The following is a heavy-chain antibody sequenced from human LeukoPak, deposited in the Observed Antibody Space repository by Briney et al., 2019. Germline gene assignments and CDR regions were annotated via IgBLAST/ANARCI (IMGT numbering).Heavy chain of an antibody. CDR3: ARVSGWAFDY. J-gene: IGHJ4*02. CDR2: IIPIFGTA. D-gene: IGHD6-19*01. Sequence: ASVKVSCKASGGTFSSYAISWVRQAPGQGLEWMGGIIPIFGTANYAQKLQGRVTMTTDTSTSTAYMELRSLRSDDTAVYYCARVSGWAFDYWGQGTLVTVSS. CDR1: GGTFSSYA. V-gene: IGHV1-69*05.